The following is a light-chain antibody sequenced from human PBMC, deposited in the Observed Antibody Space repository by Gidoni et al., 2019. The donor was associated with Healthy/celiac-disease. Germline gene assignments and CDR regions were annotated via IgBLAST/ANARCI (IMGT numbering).Light chain of an antibody. V-gene: IGKV3-20*01. Sequence: ILLTQSTGTLSLSPRERATLSCRASQCVSSRYLDWYQEKPGQAPRPVSYGASSWATGMPGRFSGSGYGREFTLTISRLEPEDCAVDDCQKCGSSPRGITFGPGTRVNMK. CDR2: GAS. J-gene: IGKJ3*01. CDR1: QCVSSRY. CDR3: QKCGSSPRGIT.